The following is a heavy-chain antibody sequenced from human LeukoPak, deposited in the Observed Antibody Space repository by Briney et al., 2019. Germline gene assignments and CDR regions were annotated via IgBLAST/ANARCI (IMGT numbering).Heavy chain of an antibody. Sequence: SETLSLTCAVYGGSFSGYYWGWIRQPPGKGLEWIGSFYYSGSTYYNPSLKSRVTISVDTSKNQFSLKLSSVTAADTAVYYCASYYPEYYDFWSGYYGGNWFDPWGQGTLVTVSS. CDR3: ASYYPEYYDFWSGYYGGNWFDP. CDR2: FYYSGST. J-gene: IGHJ5*02. V-gene: IGHV4-39*01. CDR1: GGSFSGYY. D-gene: IGHD3-3*01.